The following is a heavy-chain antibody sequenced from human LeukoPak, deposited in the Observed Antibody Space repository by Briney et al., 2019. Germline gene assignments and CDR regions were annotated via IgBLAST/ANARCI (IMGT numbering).Heavy chain of an antibody. CDR2: ISPGDSDT. V-gene: IGHV5-51*01. J-gene: IGHJ4*02. D-gene: IGHD6-25*01. Sequence: GESLKISCKGSGYSFTSYCIGWVRQMPGKGLEWMGIISPGDSDTRYSPSFQGLVTISVDKSISTAYLQWSSLKASHTAMYYCARQGPAATLDYWGQGTLVTVSS. CDR1: GYSFTSYC. CDR3: ARQGPAATLDY.